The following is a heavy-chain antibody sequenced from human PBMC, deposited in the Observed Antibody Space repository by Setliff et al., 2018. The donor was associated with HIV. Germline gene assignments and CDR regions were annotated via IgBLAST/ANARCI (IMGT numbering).Heavy chain of an antibody. J-gene: IGHJ4*02. V-gene: IGHV4-34*01. CDR3: AGLTGTDFDY. CDR2: IYYGGST. Sequence: SETLSLTCAVYGGSFSGYYWSWIRQSPGKGLEWIGSIYYGGSTYSNPSLKSRLTISVDTSKNQFSLKLSSVTAADTAVYYCAGLTGTDFDYWGQGTLVTVSS. D-gene: IGHD1-20*01. CDR1: GGSFSGYY.